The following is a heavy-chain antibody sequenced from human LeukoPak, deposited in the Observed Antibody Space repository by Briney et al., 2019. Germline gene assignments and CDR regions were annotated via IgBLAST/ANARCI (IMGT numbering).Heavy chain of an antibody. Sequence: GGSLRHSCAASGFTFSNAWMSWVRQAPGKGLEWVGRIKSKTDGGTTDYAAPVKGRFTISRDDSKNTLYLQMNSLKTEDTAVYYCTTLGDYVWGSYRFVHWGQGTLVTVSS. CDR3: TTLGDYVWGSYRFVH. J-gene: IGHJ4*02. CDR1: GFTFSNAW. CDR2: IKSKTDGGTT. D-gene: IGHD3-16*02. V-gene: IGHV3-15*01.